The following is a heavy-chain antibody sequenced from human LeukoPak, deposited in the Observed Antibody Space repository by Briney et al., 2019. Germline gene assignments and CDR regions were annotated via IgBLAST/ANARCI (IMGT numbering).Heavy chain of an antibody. V-gene: IGHV1-69*13. CDR2: IIPIFGTA. CDR1: GGTFSSYA. J-gene: IGHJ6*03. Sequence: ASVKVSCKASGGTFSSYAISWVRQAPGQGLEWMGGIIPIFGTANYAQKFQGRVTITADESTSTAYMELSSLRSEDTAVYYCPRCLITMVRGVYYYMDVWGKGTTVTISS. D-gene: IGHD3-10*01. CDR3: PRCLITMVRGVYYYMDV.